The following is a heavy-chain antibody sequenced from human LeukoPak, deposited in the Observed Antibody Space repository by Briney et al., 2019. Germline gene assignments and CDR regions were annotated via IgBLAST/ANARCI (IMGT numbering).Heavy chain of an antibody. Sequence: SQTLSLTCTVSGGSISSGGYYWSWIRQHPGKGLEWIGYIYYSGSTYYNPSLKSRATISVDTSKNQFSLKLSSVTAADTAVYYCARGRRPATLDYWGQGTLVTVSS. CDR1: GGSISSGGYY. CDR3: ARGRRPATLDY. J-gene: IGHJ4*02. D-gene: IGHD2-2*01. V-gene: IGHV4-31*03. CDR2: IYYSGST.